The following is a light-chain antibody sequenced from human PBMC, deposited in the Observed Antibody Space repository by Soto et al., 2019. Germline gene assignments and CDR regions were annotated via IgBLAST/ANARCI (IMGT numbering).Light chain of an antibody. V-gene: IGKV3-15*01. CDR3: QQYNNWLIYT. Sequence: EIVMTQSPATLSVSPGERATVSCRASQSVSSNLAWYQQKPGQAPRLLIYGASTRATGIPARFSGSGSGTEFTLTISSLQSEDFAVYYCQQYNNWLIYTFGQGTKVYIK. CDR2: GAS. J-gene: IGKJ2*01. CDR1: QSVSSN.